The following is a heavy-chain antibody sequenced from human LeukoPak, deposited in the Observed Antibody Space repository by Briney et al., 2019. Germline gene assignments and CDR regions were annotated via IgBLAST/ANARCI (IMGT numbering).Heavy chain of an antibody. CDR1: GFTFSSYA. J-gene: IGHJ5*02. V-gene: IGHV4-34*01. Sequence: GSLRLSCAASGFTFSSYAMSWVRQAPGKGLEWIGEINHSGSTNYNPSLKSRVTISVDTSKNQFSLKLSSVTAADTAVYYCARGRKVTMIVVVITTKSWFDPWGQGTLVTVSS. CDR3: ARGRKVTMIVVVITTKSWFDP. CDR2: INHSGST. D-gene: IGHD3-22*01.